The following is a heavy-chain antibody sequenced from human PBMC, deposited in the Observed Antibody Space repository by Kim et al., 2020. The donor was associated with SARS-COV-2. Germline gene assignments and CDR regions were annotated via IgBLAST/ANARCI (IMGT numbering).Heavy chain of an antibody. CDR2: IYTSGST. CDR3: ARGLGDSWYACYYYGMDV. CDR1: GGSISSGSYY. J-gene: IGHJ6*02. V-gene: IGHV4-61*02. D-gene: IGHD6-13*01. Sequence: SETLSLTCTVSGGSISSGSYYWSWIRQPAGKGLEWIGRIYTSGSTNYNPSLKSRVTISVDTSKNQFSLKLSSVTAADTAVYYCARGLGDSWYACYYYGMDVWGQGTTDTFSS.